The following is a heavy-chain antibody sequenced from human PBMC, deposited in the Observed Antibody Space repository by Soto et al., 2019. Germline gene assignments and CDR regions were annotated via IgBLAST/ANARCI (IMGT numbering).Heavy chain of an antibody. J-gene: IGHJ6*02. CDR1: GFTVSTNY. D-gene: IGHD1-26*01. CDR3: ATTGMGLTLYYYYHGMDV. Sequence: EVQLVESGGGLVQPGGSLRLSCAASGFTVSTNYMTWVRQAPGKGLEWVSVMFYGGSTYYAASVKGRFTISRDDSKNTLYLQMISLRAEDTAVYDCATTGMGLTLYYYYHGMDVWGQGTTVTVSS. V-gene: IGHV3-66*01. CDR2: MFYGGST.